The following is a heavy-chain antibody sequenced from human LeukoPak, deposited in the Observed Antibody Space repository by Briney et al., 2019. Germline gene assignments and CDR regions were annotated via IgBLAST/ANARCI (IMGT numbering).Heavy chain of an antibody. D-gene: IGHD5-24*01. CDR1: GGSISSYY. J-gene: IGHJ4*02. CDR2: IHYSGST. V-gene: IGHV4-59*08. CDR3: ARGRWLQLNFDY. Sequence: SETLSLTCTVSGGSISSYYWSWIRQPPGKGLEWIGCIHYSGSTNYNPSLKSRVTISVDTSKNQFSLKLSSVTAADTAVYYCARGRWLQLNFDYWGQGTLVTVSS.